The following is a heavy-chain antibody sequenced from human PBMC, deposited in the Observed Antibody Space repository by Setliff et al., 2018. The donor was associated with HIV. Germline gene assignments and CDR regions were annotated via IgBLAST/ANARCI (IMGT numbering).Heavy chain of an antibody. D-gene: IGHD3-22*01. V-gene: IGHV4-39*02. CDR2: IYYSGTT. J-gene: IGHJ4*02. CDR3: ARTPGTHYYDRSANFHYFDY. CDR1: GGSVSSSSYF. Sequence: PSETLSLTCTVSGGSVSSSSYFWGWIRQPPGTGLEWIGNIYYSGTTFYNPSLKSRVSISVDTSTDHFSLKLSSVTAADPAVYYCARTPGTHYYDRSANFHYFDYWGQGALVTVSS.